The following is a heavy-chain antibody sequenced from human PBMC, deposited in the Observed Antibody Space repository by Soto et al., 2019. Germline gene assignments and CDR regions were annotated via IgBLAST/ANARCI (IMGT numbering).Heavy chain of an antibody. CDR1: GGSFSGYY. CDR2: INHSGST. Sequence: SETLSLTCAVYGGSFSGYYWSWIRQPPGKGLEWIGEINHSGSTNYNPSLKSRVTISVDTSKNEFSLKLTSVTAADTAVYFCARGPVAPRLRNFDSWGQGTLVTVSS. V-gene: IGHV4-34*01. D-gene: IGHD6-19*01. CDR3: ARGPVAPRLRNFDS. J-gene: IGHJ5*01.